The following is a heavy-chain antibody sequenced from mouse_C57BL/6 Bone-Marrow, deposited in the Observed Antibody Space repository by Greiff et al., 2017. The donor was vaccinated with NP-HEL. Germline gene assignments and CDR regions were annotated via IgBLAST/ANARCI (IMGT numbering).Heavy chain of an antibody. D-gene: IGHD2-3*01. J-gene: IGHJ3*01. Sequence: VQLQQPGAELVKPGASVKVSCKASGYTFPSYWMHWVKQRPGQGLEWIGRIHPSDSDTNYNQQFKGKATLTVDKCSSTAYMQLSSLTSEDSAVYYCHIYDGYYENAWFAYWGQGTLVTVSA. CDR1: GYTFPSYW. V-gene: IGHV1-74*01. CDR2: IHPSDSDT. CDR3: HIYDGYYENAWFAY.